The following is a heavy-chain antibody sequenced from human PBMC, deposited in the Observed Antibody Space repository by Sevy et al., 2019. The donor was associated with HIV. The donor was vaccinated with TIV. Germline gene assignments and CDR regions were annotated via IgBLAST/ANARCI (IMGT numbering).Heavy chain of an antibody. J-gene: IGHJ3*01. Sequence: GGSLRLSCAASGFNLRTYDMHWVRQAPGKGLEWVSAIGTAGDTSYPASVKGRFTISRENARNSLHLQMNNLGVGDTAMYFCARGGSDAFDFWGRGAMVTASS. CDR3: ARGGSDAFDF. D-gene: IGHD3-10*01. CDR1: GFNLRTYD. V-gene: IGHV3-13*01. CDR2: IGTAGDT.